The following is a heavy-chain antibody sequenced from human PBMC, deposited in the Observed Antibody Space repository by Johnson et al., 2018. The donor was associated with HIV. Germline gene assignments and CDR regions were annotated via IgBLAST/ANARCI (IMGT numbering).Heavy chain of an antibody. CDR1: GFTFNNAW. D-gene: IGHD2-15*01. V-gene: IGHV3-15*01. CDR3: STGDIVVVVGAILLPLHDAFDI. CDR2: IKSKTDGGTT. Sequence: VQLVESGGGLVKPGGSLRLSCAASGFTFNNAWMNWVRQAPGKGLEWVGRIKSKTDGGTTDYATPVKGRFTISRDDAKRTLHLQMNSLKTEDTAVYDCSTGDIVVVVGAILLPLHDAFDIWGQGTMVTVSS. J-gene: IGHJ3*02.